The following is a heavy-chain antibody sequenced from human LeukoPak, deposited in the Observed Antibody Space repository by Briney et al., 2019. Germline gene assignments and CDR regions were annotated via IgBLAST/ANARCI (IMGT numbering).Heavy chain of an antibody. CDR2: ISYDGSNK. CDR3: ARSMTTVNWFDP. Sequence: GGSLRLSCAASGFTFSSYGMHWVRQAPGKGLEWVAVISYDGSNKYYADSVKGRFTISRDNSKNTLYLQMNSLRAEDTAVYYCARSMTTVNWFDPWGQGTLVTVSS. D-gene: IGHD4-11*01. J-gene: IGHJ5*02. V-gene: IGHV3-30*19. CDR1: GFTFSSYG.